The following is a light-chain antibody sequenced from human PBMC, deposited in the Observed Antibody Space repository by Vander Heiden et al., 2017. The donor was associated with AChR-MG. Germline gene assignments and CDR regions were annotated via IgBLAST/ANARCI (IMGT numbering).Light chain of an antibody. Sequence: EIAFTQSPGTLSLSPGERATLSCRASQSVSSSYLAWYQHRPGQAPRLLIYGTSSRATGIPDRFSGSGSGTDFTLTISRLEPEDFAVYYCQQYNSSPPTFGGGTKVEIK. CDR2: GTS. V-gene: IGKV3-20*01. CDR1: QSVSSSY. J-gene: IGKJ4*01. CDR3: QQYNSSPPT.